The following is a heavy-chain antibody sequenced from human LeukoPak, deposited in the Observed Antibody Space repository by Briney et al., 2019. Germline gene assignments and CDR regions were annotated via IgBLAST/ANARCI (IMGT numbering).Heavy chain of an antibody. CDR2: ISGSGGST. CDR3: AKDRVSPSGYFDY. Sequence: TGGSLRLSCAASGFTFSSYAMSWVRQAPGKGLEWVSAISGSGGSTYYADSVKGRFTISRDNSKNTLYLQMNSLRAEDTAVYYCAKDRVSPSGYFDYWGQGTLVTVSS. J-gene: IGHJ4*02. D-gene: IGHD3-10*01. V-gene: IGHV3-23*01. CDR1: GFTFSSYA.